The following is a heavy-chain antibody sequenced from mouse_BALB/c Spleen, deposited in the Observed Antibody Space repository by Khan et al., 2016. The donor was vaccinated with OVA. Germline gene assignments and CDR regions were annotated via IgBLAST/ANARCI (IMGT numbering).Heavy chain of an antibody. V-gene: IGHV1S81*02. CDR3: ATMKRIGSASFDY. D-gene: IGHD2-14*01. Sequence: QVQLKQPGAELVKPGASVKMSCKASGYTFTSYWMHWVKQRPGQGLEWFAETNPTNGRTYYNEKFKSKATLTVDTSSSTAYMLLSGPTYEDSAVYYCATMKRIGSASFDYGGQGTTLTVA. J-gene: IGHJ2*01. CDR1: GYTFTSYW. CDR2: TNPTNGRT.